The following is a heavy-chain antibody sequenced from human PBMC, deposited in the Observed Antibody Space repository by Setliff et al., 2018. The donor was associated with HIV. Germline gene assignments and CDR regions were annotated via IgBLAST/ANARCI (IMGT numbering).Heavy chain of an antibody. Sequence: PGGSLRLSCVASGFTFSDNGMVWVRQAPGEGLEWVSFIRYDGSNKYYADSMKGRFTISRDNSQNTLYLQLNSLRAEDTAVYYCAKDGYYGDFLFYYNYIDVWGKGTTVTVSS. CDR3: AKDGYYGDFLFYYNYIDV. CDR1: GFTFSDNG. J-gene: IGHJ6*03. D-gene: IGHD4-17*01. V-gene: IGHV3-30*02. CDR2: IRYDGSNK.